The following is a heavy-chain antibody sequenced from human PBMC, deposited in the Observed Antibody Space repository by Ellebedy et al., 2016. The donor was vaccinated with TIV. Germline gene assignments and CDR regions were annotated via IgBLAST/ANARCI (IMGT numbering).Heavy chain of an antibody. CDR1: GYSFTSYW. Sequence: GESLKISCKGSGYSFTSYWIGWVRQMPGKGLEWMGRIDPSDSYTNYSPSFQGHVTISADKSISTAYLQWSSLKASDTAMYYCARHLPNLGYSSSWPFDYWGQGTLVTVSS. CDR3: ARHLPNLGYSSSWPFDY. J-gene: IGHJ4*02. CDR2: IDPSDSYT. D-gene: IGHD6-13*01. V-gene: IGHV5-10-1*01.